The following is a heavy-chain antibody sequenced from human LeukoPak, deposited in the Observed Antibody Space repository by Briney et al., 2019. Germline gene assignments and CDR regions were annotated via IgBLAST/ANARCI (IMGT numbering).Heavy chain of an antibody. CDR3: ARELAGSWSRPPDY. CDR1: GYTLSSFG. V-gene: IGHV1-18*01. CDR2: ISAYNGNT. J-gene: IGHJ4*02. D-gene: IGHD1-26*01. Sequence: ASVKVSCKASGYTLSSFGLSWVRQAPGQGLEWMGWISAYNGNTNYAQKLQGRVTMTTDTSTSTAYMELRSLRSDDTAVYYCARELAGSWSRPPDYWGQGTLVTVSS.